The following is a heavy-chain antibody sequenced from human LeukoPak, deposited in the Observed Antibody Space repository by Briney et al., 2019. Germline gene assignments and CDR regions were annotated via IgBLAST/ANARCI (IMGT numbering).Heavy chain of an antibody. Sequence: SETLSLTCTVSGGSISSYYWSWIRQPPGKGLEWIGYIYYSGSTNYNPSLKSRVTISVDTSKNQFSLKLSSVTAADTAVYYCARGFYDSNGYYYGFDYWGQGTLVTVSS. CDR2: IYYSGST. J-gene: IGHJ4*02. V-gene: IGHV4-59*01. D-gene: IGHD3-22*01. CDR1: GGSISSYY. CDR3: ARGFYDSNGYYYGFDY.